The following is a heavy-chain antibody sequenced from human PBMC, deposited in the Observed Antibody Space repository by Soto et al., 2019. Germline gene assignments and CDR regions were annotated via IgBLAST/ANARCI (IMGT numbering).Heavy chain of an antibody. V-gene: IGHV3-30-3*01. CDR1: GFTLSTFV. J-gene: IGHJ4*02. CDR2: ISHDGSNK. Sequence: GGSLRLSCAASGFTLSTFVLHWVRQAPGKGLEWVALISHDGSNKNYADSVKGRFTISKDNSKNMVYMQMNSLRAEDTAVYYCAREAYPYYYESSGLDYWGQGTLVTVSS. CDR3: AREAYPYYYESSGLDY. D-gene: IGHD3-22*01.